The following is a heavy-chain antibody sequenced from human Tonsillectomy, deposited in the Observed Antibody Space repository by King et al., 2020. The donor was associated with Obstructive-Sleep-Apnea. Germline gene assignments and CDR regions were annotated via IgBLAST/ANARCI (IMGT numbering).Heavy chain of an antibody. D-gene: IGHD5-24*01. CDR3: ARGGLQFVFDS. V-gene: IGHV3-48*01. Sequence: VQLVESGGGLVQPGGSLRLSCAPSGFFFDSYSMNWVRQAPGKGLEWVSYISSSCSAIYYADSVKGRFTISRDNAKNSLYLQMNSLRAEDTAVYYCARGGLQFVFDSWGQGTLVTVSS. CDR1: GFFFDSYS. CDR2: ISSSCSAI. J-gene: IGHJ4*02.